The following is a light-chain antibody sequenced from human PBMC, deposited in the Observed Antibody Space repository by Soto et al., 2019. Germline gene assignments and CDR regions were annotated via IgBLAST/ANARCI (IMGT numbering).Light chain of an antibody. CDR2: DAC. CDR1: QSIGSW. Sequence: DVQMTQSPSTLSASVGDRVTVTCRASQSIGSWLAWYQQKPGKAPKLLIYDACSLESGVPSRFGGSGSGTEFTITISSLQPDDVATYYCQQYNSYWTFGQGTKVDI. J-gene: IGKJ1*01. CDR3: QQYNSYWT. V-gene: IGKV1-5*01.